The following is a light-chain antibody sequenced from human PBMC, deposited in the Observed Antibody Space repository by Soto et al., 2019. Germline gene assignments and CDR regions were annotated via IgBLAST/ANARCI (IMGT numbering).Light chain of an antibody. V-gene: IGKV1-5*01. J-gene: IGKJ1*01. Sequence: DIQRTQSPSTLSASVGGRVTVACRASQSISSWLAWYQQKPGKAPKLLIYDASNLESGVPSRFSGSGSGTEFTLTISNLQPDDIATYYCQQYENYWTFGQGTKVDI. CDR1: QSISSW. CDR2: DAS. CDR3: QQYENYWT.